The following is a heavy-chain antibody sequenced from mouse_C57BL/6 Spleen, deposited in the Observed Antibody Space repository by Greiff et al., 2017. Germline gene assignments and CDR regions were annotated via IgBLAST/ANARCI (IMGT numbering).Heavy chain of an antibody. J-gene: IGHJ1*03. CDR2: IYPGDGDT. CDR3: ARWSTVVATDFDV. V-gene: IGHV1-82*01. Sequence: VQLQRSGPELVKPGASVKISCKASGYAFSSSWMNWVKQRPGKGLEWIGRIYPGDGDTNYNGKFKGKATLTADKSSSTAYMQLSSLTSEDSAVYFCARWSTVVATDFDVWGTGTTVTVSS. CDR1: GYAFSSSW. D-gene: IGHD1-1*01.